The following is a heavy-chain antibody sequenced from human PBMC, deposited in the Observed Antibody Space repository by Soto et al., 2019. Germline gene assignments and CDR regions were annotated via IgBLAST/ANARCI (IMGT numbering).Heavy chain of an antibody. V-gene: IGHV1-8*02. D-gene: IGHD6-6*01. CDR2: MNPNSGNT. CDR3: AMSIAARDAFDI. J-gene: IGHJ3*02. CDR1: GYTFTSYD. Sequence: ASVKVSCKASGYTFTSYDINWVRQATGQGLEWMGWMNPNSGNTGYAQKFQGRVTMTRNTSISTAYMELSSLRSEDTAVYYCAMSIAARDAFDIWGQGTMVTVSS.